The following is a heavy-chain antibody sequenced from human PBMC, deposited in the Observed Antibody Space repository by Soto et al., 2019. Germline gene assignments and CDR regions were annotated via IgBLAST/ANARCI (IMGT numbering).Heavy chain of an antibody. Sequence: EVQLLESGGGLVQPGGSLRLSCAASGFTFSTYAMSWVRQAPGKGLEWVSGISGSGGSTYYADSVKGRFTISRDNSKNTLYLQMNSLRAEDTAVYYCAKDKNYAYAVGVFDIWGQGKMVTVSS. CDR2: ISGSGGST. J-gene: IGHJ3*02. D-gene: IGHD2-2*01. V-gene: IGHV3-23*01. CDR3: AKDKNYAYAVGVFDI. CDR1: GFTFSTYA.